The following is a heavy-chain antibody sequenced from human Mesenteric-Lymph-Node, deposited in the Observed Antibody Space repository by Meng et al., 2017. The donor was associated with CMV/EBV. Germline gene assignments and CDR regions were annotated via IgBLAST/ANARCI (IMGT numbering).Heavy chain of an antibody. D-gene: IGHD3-3*01. J-gene: IGHJ4*02. CDR3: AGLSGYRGAVDY. Sequence: SETLSLTCTVSRYSISSGYYWGWIRQPPGKGLEWIGYIYYSENINYNPSLKSRVTISVDTSKNQFSLKLSSVTAADTAVYYCAGLSGYRGAVDYWGQGTLVTVSS. V-gene: IGHV4-61*01. CDR1: RYSISSGYY. CDR2: IYYSENI.